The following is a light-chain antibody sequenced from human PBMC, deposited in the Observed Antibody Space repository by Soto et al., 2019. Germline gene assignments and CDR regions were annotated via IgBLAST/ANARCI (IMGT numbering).Light chain of an antibody. CDR3: KQYANLPIT. J-gene: IGKJ5*01. CDR2: DAS. CDR1: HDIRNY. Sequence: DIQMTHTPSSLSASVGDRVTITCRASHDIRNYLNWYQQKPGKAPNLLIDDASNLETGVPSRFSGSGSGTDFTFTITSLQTDDIATYYCKQYANLPITFGQGTRLEIK. V-gene: IGKV1-33*01.